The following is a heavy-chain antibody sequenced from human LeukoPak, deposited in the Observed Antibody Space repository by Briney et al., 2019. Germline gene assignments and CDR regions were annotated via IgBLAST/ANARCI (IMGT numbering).Heavy chain of an antibody. CDR2: ISYDGSNE. J-gene: IGHJ1*01. CDR3: ARLPDDYGDYKYFQH. D-gene: IGHD4-17*01. CDR1: GFTFSDFG. V-gene: IGHV3-30*12. Sequence: GGSLRLSCAASGFTFSDFGMHWVRQAPGKGLEWVAIISYDGSNEYYADSVKGRFTISRDNSKNTLYLQMNSLRAEDTAVYYCARLPDDYGDYKYFQHWGQGTLVTVSS.